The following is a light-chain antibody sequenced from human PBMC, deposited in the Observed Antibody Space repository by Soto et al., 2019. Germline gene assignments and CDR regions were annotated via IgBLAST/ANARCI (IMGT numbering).Light chain of an antibody. CDR1: QGIGSN. Sequence: IQLTQSPSSLSASGGDRVTITCRASQGIGSNLAWYLQKPGEAPKLLVYGASTLQGGVPSRFSGSGSGTLFTLTITSLKPEDFATYFCQQSNSYPLTFGGGTKV. CDR3: QQSNSYPLT. V-gene: IGKV1-9*01. CDR2: GAS. J-gene: IGKJ4*01.